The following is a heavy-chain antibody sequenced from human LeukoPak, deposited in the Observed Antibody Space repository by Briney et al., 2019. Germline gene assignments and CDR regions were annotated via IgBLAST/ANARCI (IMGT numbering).Heavy chain of an antibody. V-gene: IGHV3-53*01. J-gene: IGHJ3*02. CDR3: ARGGTDTAIGSDAFGI. CDR2: IYSGGST. Sequence: PGGSLRLSCAASGFTVSSNYMSWVRQAPGKGLEWVSVIYSGGSTYYADSVKGRFTISGDNSKNTLYLQMNSLRAEDTAVYYCARGGTDTAIGSDAFGIWGQGTMVTVSS. CDR1: GFTVSSNY. D-gene: IGHD5-18*01.